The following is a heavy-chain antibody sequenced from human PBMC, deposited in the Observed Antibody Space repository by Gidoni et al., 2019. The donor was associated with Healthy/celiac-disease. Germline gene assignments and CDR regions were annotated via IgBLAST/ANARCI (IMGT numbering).Heavy chain of an antibody. CDR2: LNAGNGNT. D-gene: IGHD1-26*01. CDR3: ARGWDLLFSFDY. CDR1: GYTFTSYG. V-gene: IGHV1-3*01. J-gene: IGHJ4*02. Sequence: QVQLVQSGAEVKKPGASVKVSCQASGYTFTSYGRHWVRQAPGQRFEWMGWLNAGNGNTKYSHKFQGRVTITRDTSASTVYMELSSLRSEDSAVYFCARGWDLLFSFDYWGQGTLVTVSS.